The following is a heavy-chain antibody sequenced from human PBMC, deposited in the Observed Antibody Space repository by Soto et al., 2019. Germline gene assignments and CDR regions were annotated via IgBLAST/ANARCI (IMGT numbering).Heavy chain of an antibody. CDR3: ARVPNTGTTSY. CDR1: GFTFSGYW. V-gene: IGHV3-7*01. Sequence: GGALRVSCAASGFTFSGYWMSWVRQAPGKGLEWVANIKQDGSEKYYVDSVKGRFTISRGNAKNSLYLQMNSLRAEDTAVYYCARVPNTGTTSYWGQGT. J-gene: IGHJ4*02. CDR2: IKQDGSEK. D-gene: IGHD1-1*01.